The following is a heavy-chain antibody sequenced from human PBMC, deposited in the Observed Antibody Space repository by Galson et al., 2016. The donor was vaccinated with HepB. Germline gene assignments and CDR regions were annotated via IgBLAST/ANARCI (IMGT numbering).Heavy chain of an antibody. CDR1: GYNFINSY. D-gene: IGHD3-22*01. J-gene: IGHJ4*02. V-gene: IGHV1-18*04. CDR2: ISAYNGNT. CDR3: ARDPWDNNGYPCDY. Sequence: SVKVSCKASGYNFINSYMHWVRQAPGQGLEWMGWISAYNGNTNYAQKVQGRVTMTTDTSTSTAYMELRSLRSDDTAVYYCARDPWDNNGYPCDYWGQGTLVTVSS.